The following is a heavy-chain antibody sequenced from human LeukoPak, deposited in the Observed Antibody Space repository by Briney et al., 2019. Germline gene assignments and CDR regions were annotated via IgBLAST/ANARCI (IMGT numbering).Heavy chain of an antibody. J-gene: IGHJ4*02. CDR3: ARDPIAVAGAHYFDY. D-gene: IGHD6-19*01. CDR1: GYTFTSYG. V-gene: IGHV1-18*01. Sequence: ASVKVSCKASGYTFTSYGISWVRQAPGQGLEWMGWISAYNGNTNYAQKLQGRVTMTTDTSTSIAYMELRSLRSDDTAVYYCARDPIAVAGAHYFDYWGQGTLVTVSS. CDR2: ISAYNGNT.